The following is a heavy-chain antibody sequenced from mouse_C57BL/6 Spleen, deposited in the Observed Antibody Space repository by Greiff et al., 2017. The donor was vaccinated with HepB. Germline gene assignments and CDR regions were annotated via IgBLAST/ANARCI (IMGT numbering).Heavy chain of an antibody. CDR2: INYDGSST. CDR1: GFTFSDYY. CDR3: ARGNYYYGSSYNYAMDY. Sequence: EVQLVESEGGLVQPGSSMKLSCTASGFTFSDYYMAWVRQVPEKGLEWVANINYDGSSTYYLDSLKSRFIISRDNAKNILYLQMSSLKSEDTATYYCARGNYYYGSSYNYAMDYWGQGTSVTVSS. J-gene: IGHJ4*01. V-gene: IGHV5-16*01. D-gene: IGHD1-1*01.